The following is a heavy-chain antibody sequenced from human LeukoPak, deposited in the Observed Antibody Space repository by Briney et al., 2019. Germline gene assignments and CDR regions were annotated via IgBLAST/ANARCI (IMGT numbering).Heavy chain of an antibody. J-gene: IGHJ4*02. CDR1: EFTFSSYG. D-gene: IGHD4-17*01. V-gene: IGHV3-21*01. CDR3: ARVLDDSGFDY. Sequence: GGSLRLSCAASEFTFSSYGMSWVRQAPGKGLEWVSSISSSSSYIYYADSVKGRFTISRDNAKNSLYLQMNSLRAEDTAVYYCARVLDDSGFDYWGQGTLVTVSS. CDR2: ISSSSSYI.